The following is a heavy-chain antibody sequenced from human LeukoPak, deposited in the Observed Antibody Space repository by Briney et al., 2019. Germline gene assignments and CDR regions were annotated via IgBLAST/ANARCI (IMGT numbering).Heavy chain of an antibody. CDR1: GGSISSSSYY. J-gene: IGHJ4*02. CDR3: ARGGLTGGLHFDY. CDR2: IYYSDNT. V-gene: IGHV4-61*01. Sequence: SETLSLTCTVSGGSISSSSYYWSWIRQPPGKGLEWIGYIYYSDNTNYNPSLKSRVTISVDTSKNQFSLKLTSVTAADTAVYYCARGGLTGGLHFDYWGQGTLVTVSS. D-gene: IGHD1-20*01.